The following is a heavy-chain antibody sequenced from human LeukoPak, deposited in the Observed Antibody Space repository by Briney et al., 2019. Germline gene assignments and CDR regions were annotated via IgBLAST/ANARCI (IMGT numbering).Heavy chain of an antibody. CDR1: GGSISSYY. V-gene: IGHV4-59*01. CDR3: ARDNCSGGSCYVPWFGFTPQRNWFDP. J-gene: IGHJ5*02. Sequence: SETLSLTCTVSGGSISSYYWSWIRQPPGKGLEWIGYIYYSGSTNYNPSLKSRVTISVDTSKNQFSLKLSSVTAADTAVYYCARDNCSGGSCYVPWFGFTPQRNWFDPWGQGTLVTVSS. D-gene: IGHD2-15*01. CDR2: IYYSGST.